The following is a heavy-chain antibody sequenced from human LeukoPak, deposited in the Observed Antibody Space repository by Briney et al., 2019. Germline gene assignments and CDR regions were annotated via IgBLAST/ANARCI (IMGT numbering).Heavy chain of an antibody. D-gene: IGHD2-2*01. CDR2: ISWDAGST. Sequence: GGSLRLSCAASGFSFNDHTMHWVRQAPGKCLEWVSLISWDAGSTYYADSVKGRFTISRDNSKNSLYLQMNSLRTEDTALYYCAKDARYCGATTCYLGGYYYYMDVWGKGTTVTVSS. J-gene: IGHJ6*03. CDR1: GFSFNDHT. V-gene: IGHV3-43*01. CDR3: AKDARYCGATTCYLGGYYYYMDV.